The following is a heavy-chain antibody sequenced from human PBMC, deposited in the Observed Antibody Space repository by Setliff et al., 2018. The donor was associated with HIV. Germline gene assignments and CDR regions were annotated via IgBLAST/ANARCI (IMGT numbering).Heavy chain of an antibody. D-gene: IGHD3-9*01. CDR2: ISYDGSDK. V-gene: IGHV3-30*04. J-gene: IGHJ4*02. Sequence: PGGSLRLSCAASGFSFSDYAMHWVRQAPGKGLEWVAVISYDGSDKYYADSVKGRFTISRDNSKNTVYLQMDSLRVEDTAVYYCAKSHTFYFDTPSYPLDYWGQGTLVTVSS. CDR3: AKSHTFYFDTPSYPLDY. CDR1: GFSFSDYA.